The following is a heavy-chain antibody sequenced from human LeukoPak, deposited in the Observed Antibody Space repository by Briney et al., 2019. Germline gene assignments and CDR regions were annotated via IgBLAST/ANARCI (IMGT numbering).Heavy chain of an antibody. D-gene: IGHD4-17*01. Sequence: PGGSLRLSCAASGFTFSSYSMNWVRQAPGKGLEWVSSISSSSSYIYYADSVKGRFTISRDNAKNSLYLQMNSLRAEDTAVYYCARDVDYGDYGADYWGQGTLLTVSS. CDR3: ARDVDYGDYGADY. J-gene: IGHJ4*02. V-gene: IGHV3-21*01. CDR1: GFTFSSYS. CDR2: ISSSSSYI.